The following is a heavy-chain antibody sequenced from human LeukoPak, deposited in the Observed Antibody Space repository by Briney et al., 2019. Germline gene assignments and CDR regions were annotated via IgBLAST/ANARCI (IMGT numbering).Heavy chain of an antibody. D-gene: IGHD6-19*01. Sequence: SVKVSCTASGGTFSIYAISWVRQAPGQGLEWMGGIIPIFGTANYAQKFQGRVTITADESTSTAYMELSSLRSEDTAVYYCARGTKQWLSVVESDVWGQGTTVTVSS. CDR1: GGTFSIYA. CDR3: ARGTKQWLSVVESDV. CDR2: IIPIFGTA. J-gene: IGHJ6*02. V-gene: IGHV1-69*13.